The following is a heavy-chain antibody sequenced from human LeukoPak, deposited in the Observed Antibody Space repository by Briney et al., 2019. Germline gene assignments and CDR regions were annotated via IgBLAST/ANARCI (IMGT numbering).Heavy chain of an antibody. CDR1: GYSFTSYW. CDR3: ARRARNYYYGSGSPFDY. V-gene: IGHV5-51*01. CDR2: IYPGDSDT. J-gene: IGHJ4*02. D-gene: IGHD3-10*01. Sequence: GESLEISCKGSGYSFTSYWIGWVRQMPGKGLEWMGIIYPGDSDTRYSPSFQGQVTISADKSISTAYLQWSSLKASDTAMYYCARRARNYYYGSGSPFDYWGQGTLVTDSS.